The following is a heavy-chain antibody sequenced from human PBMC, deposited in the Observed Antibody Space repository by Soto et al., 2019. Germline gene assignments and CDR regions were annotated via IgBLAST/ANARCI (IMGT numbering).Heavy chain of an antibody. CDR2: IKSKTDGGTT. CDR3: TTAGLITAAPHYYYCYGMDV. V-gene: IGHV3-15*01. CDR1: GFTFSNAW. Sequence: PGGSLRLSCAASGFTFSNAWMSWVRQAPGKGLEWVGRIKSKTDGGTTDYAATVKGRFTISRDDSKNTLYLQMNSLKTEDTAVYYCTTAGLITAAPHYYYCYGMDVCGQGTTVTVSS. J-gene: IGHJ6*02. D-gene: IGHD6-6*01.